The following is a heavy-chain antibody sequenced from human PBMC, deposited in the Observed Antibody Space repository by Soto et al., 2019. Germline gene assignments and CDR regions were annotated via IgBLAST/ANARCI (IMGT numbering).Heavy chain of an antibody. CDR2: INPNSGGT. CDR3: ARQITMVRGVPQASDAFDI. J-gene: IGHJ3*02. Sequence: GAAVKVSCKASGYTFTGYYMHWVRQAPGQGLEWMGWINPNSGGTNYAQKFQGSVTMTRDTSISTAYMELSRLRSDDTAVYYCARQITMVRGVPQASDAFDIWGQGTMVTVSS. D-gene: IGHD3-10*01. CDR1: GYTFTGYY. V-gene: IGHV1-2*02.